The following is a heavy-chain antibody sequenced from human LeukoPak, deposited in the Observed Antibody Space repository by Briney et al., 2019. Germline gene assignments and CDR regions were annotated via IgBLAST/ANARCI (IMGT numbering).Heavy chain of an antibody. CDR2: IYYSGDT. V-gene: IGHV4-39*07. CDR1: GGSITSTFYY. J-gene: IGHJ4*02. CDR3: ARAIDSGYEYYFDY. Sequence: PSETLSLTCTVSGGSITSTFYYWGWIRQPPGKGLEWIGSIYYSGDTSYNPSLKSRITMSVDTSKNQFSLNLSSVTAADTAVYYCARAIDSGYEYYFDYWGQGTLVTVSS. D-gene: IGHD5-12*01.